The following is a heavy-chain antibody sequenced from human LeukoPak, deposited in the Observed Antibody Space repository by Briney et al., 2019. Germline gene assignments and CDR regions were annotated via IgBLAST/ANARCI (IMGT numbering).Heavy chain of an antibody. CDR1: GYTFTSYG. CDR3: ARRNYDILTGYYNVGIYAFDI. V-gene: IGHV1-18*01. CDR2: ISAYNGNT. Sequence: ASVKVSCKASGYTFTSYGISWVRQAPGQGLEWMGWISAYNGNTNYAQKLQGRVTMTTDTSTSTAYMELRSLRSEDTAVYYCARRNYDILTGYYNVGIYAFDIWGQGTMVTVSS. J-gene: IGHJ3*02. D-gene: IGHD3-9*01.